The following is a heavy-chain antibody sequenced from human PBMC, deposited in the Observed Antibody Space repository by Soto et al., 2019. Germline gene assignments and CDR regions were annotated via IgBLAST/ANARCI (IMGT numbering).Heavy chain of an antibody. Sequence: QGQLVQSGAEVKKPGASVKVSCKASGYTLTGYYIKWVRQAPGQGLAWMGWINPNGGGSKYAQKFADWVTMTWDTSTSTAYMDLTRLKSDDTAVYYCASERSAMGNYGMDVWGQGTPVTVSS. CDR3: ASERSAMGNYGMDV. CDR1: GYTLTGYY. CDR2: INPNGGGS. J-gene: IGHJ6*02. V-gene: IGHV1-2*04.